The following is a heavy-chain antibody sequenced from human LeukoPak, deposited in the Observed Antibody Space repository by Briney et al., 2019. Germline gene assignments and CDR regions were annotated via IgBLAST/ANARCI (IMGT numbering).Heavy chain of an antibody. J-gene: IGHJ4*02. CDR2: IYSGGST. V-gene: IGHV3-53*01. CDR1: GFTVSSNY. Sequence: GGSLRLSCAASGFTVSSNYMNWVRQAPGKGLEWVSVIYSGGSTNYADSVKGRFTISRDNSKNTVYLQMNSLRAEDTAVYYCARDTGGDYVWGSYRYYFDYWGQGTLVTVSS. CDR3: ARDTGGDYVWGSYRYYFDY. D-gene: IGHD3-16*02.